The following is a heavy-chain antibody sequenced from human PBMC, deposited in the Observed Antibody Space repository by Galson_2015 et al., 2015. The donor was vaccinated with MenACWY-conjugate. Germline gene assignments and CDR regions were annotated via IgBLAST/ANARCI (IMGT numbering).Heavy chain of an antibody. CDR2: IGGGGTNT. CDR3: AKDRIGTI. D-gene: IGHD1-26*01. V-gene: IGHV3-23*01. J-gene: IGHJ4*02. CDR1: GFTFTNYV. Sequence: SLRLSCAASGFTFTNYVMSWVRQAPGKGLEWGSAIGGGGTNTYYADSVRGRFTISRDNSKNTLYLQMNSLRAEDTAVYYCAKDRIGTIWGQGTLVTVSS.